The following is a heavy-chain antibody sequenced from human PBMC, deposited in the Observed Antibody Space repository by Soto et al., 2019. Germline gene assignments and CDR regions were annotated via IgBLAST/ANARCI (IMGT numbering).Heavy chain of an antibody. D-gene: IGHD6-19*01. J-gene: IGHJ4*02. Sequence: QVTLKESGPVLVKPTETLTLTCTVSGFSLSNARMGVSWIRQPPGKALEWLAHIFSNDEKSYSTSLKSRLTISKDTSKSPVVLTMTNMDPVDTATYYCARSRVAVAGNGVFDYWGQGTLVTVSS. CDR2: IFSNDEK. V-gene: IGHV2-26*01. CDR1: GFSLSNARMG. CDR3: ARSRVAVAGNGVFDY.